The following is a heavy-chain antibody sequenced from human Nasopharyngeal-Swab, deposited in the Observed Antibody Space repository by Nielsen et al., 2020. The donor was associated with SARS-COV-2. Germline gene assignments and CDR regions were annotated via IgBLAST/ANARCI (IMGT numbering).Heavy chain of an antibody. Sequence: VRQMPGKGLEWMERIDPSDSYTNYSPSFQGHVTISADKSISTAYLQWSSLKASDTAMYYCATSYYYGSGSYYTFSYYYGMDVWGQGTTVTVSS. V-gene: IGHV5-10-1*01. J-gene: IGHJ6*02. CDR3: ATSYYYGSGSYYTFSYYYGMDV. CDR2: IDPSDSYT. D-gene: IGHD3-10*01.